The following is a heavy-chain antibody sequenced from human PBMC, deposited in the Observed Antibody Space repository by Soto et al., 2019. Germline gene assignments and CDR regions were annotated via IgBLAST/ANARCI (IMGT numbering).Heavy chain of an antibody. CDR1: GYTFTGYY. CDR2: INPNSGGT. D-gene: IGHD2-15*01. CDR3: ARDMCSGGSCYGWFDP. J-gene: IGHJ5*02. Sequence: ASVKVSCKASGYTFTGYYMHWVRQAPGQGLEWMGWINPNSGGTNYAQKFQGWVTMTRDTSISTAYMELSRLRSDDTAVYYCARDMCSGGSCYGWFDPWGQGTLVTVSS. V-gene: IGHV1-2*04.